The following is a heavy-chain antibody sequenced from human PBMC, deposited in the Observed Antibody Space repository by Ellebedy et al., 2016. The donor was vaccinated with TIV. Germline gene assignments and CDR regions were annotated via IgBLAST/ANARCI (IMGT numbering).Heavy chain of an antibody. D-gene: IGHD6-19*01. CDR2: IYYSGST. CDR1: GGSISSYY. J-gene: IGHJ1*01. CDR3: ARGVAVAGTRYFQH. V-gene: IGHV4-59*12. Sequence: SETLSLTCTVSGGSISSYYWSWIRQPPGKGLEWIGYIYYSGSTYYNPSLKSRVTISVDTSKNQFSLKLSSVTAADTAVYYCARGVAVAGTRYFQHWGQGTLVTVSS.